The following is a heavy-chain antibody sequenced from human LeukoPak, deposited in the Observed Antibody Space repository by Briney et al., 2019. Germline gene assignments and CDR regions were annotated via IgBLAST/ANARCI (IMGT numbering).Heavy chain of an antibody. V-gene: IGHV3-7*04. CDR3: ARGAAPFRTGYYFDY. CDR2: IKQDGSEK. J-gene: IGHJ4*02. D-gene: IGHD6-6*01. Sequence: PGGSLRLSCAASGFTFSSYWMSWVRQAPGKGLEWVANIKQDGSEKYYVDSVKGRFTISRDNAKNSLYLQMNSLRAEDTAVYYCARGAAPFRTGYYFDYWGQGTLVTVSS. CDR1: GFTFSSYW.